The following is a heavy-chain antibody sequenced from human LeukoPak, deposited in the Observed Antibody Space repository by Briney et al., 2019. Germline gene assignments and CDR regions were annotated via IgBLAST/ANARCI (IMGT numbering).Heavy chain of an antibody. D-gene: IGHD3-22*01. J-gene: IGHJ3*02. V-gene: IGHV3-7*01. CDR2: IKQDGSEK. CDR3: ARDWRDSSGKFPNDAFDI. CDR1: GFTFSSYW. Sequence: SGGSLRLSCAASGFTFSSYWMSWVRQAPGKGLEWVANIKQDGSEKYYVDSVKGRFTISRDNAKNSLYLQMNSLRAEDTAVYYCARDWRDSSGKFPNDAFDIWGQGTMVTVSS.